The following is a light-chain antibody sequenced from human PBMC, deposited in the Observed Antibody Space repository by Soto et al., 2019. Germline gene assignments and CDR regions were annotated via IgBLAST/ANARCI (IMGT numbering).Light chain of an antibody. Sequence: EIVLTQSPAILSLSPGERATLSCRASQSVSTYLAWYQQKPGQAPRLLMYDASNRATGIPARFSGGGSGTDFTLTISSLEPEDFAVYYCQQRSDWPLTFGGGTKVEIK. CDR1: QSVSTY. CDR3: QQRSDWPLT. CDR2: DAS. J-gene: IGKJ4*01. V-gene: IGKV3-11*01.